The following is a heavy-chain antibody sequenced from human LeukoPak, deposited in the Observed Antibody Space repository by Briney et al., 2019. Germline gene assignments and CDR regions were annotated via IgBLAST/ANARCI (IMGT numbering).Heavy chain of an antibody. CDR3: AKDIGGAVAGPAGYFDY. CDR1: GFTFDDYA. Sequence: GGSLRLSCAASGFTFDDYAMHWVRQAPGKGLEWVSLISWDGGSTYYADSVKGRFTISRDNSKNSLYLQMNSLRAEDTALYYCAKDIGGAVAGPAGYFDYWGQGTLVTVSS. CDR2: ISWDGGST. V-gene: IGHV3-43D*03. D-gene: IGHD6-19*01. J-gene: IGHJ4*02.